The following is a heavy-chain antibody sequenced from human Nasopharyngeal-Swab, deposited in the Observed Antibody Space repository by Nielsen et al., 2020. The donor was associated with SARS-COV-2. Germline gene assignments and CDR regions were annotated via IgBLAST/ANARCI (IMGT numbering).Heavy chain of an antibody. CDR1: GFTFSSYD. CDR2: IGTAGDT. V-gene: IGHV3-13*01. J-gene: IGHJ6*03. Sequence: GGSLRLSCAASGFTFSSYDMHWVRQATGKGLEWVSAIGTAGDTYYPGSVKGRFTISRENAKNSLYLQVNSLRAGDTAVYYCAREAFDSTTYYYYMDVWGKGTTVTVSS. CDR3: AREAFDSTTYYYYMDV. D-gene: IGHD1-1*01.